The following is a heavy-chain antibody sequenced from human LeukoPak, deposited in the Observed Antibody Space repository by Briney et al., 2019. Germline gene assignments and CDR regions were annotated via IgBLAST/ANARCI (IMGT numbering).Heavy chain of an antibody. Sequence: GGSLRLSCAASGFTFSDYYMSWIRQAPGKGLEWVAVISYDGSNKYYADSVKGRFTISRDNSKNTLYLQMNSLRAEDTAVYYCAKERTAAGDEYWGQGTLVTVSS. CDR2: ISYDGSNK. D-gene: IGHD3-16*01. CDR3: AKERTAAGDEY. V-gene: IGHV3-30*18. CDR1: GFTFSDYY. J-gene: IGHJ4*02.